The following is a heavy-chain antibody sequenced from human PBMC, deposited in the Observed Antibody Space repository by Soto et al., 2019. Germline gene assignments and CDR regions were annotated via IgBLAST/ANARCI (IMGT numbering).Heavy chain of an antibody. Sequence: EVQLVESGGGLVQPGGSLRLSCAASGFTFSSYSMNWVRQAPGKGLEWVSYISSSSSTIYYADSVKGRFTISRDNAKNSLYLQMNSLRAEDTAVYYCARDGADPPREFFDYWGQGTLVAVSS. D-gene: IGHD3-16*01. V-gene: IGHV3-48*01. J-gene: IGHJ4*02. CDR3: ARDGADPPREFFDY. CDR1: GFTFSSYS. CDR2: ISSSSSTI.